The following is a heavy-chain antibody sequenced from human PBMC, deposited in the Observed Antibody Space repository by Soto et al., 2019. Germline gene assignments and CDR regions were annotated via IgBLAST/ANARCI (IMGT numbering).Heavy chain of an antibody. Sequence: QVQLVQSGAEVKKPGSSVKVSCKASGGTFSSYAISWVRQAPGQGLEWMGGIIPIFGTANYAQKFQGRVTITADESTSTAYMELSSLRSEDTAVYYCAREPVGDTAMGVHLDYWGQGTLVTVSS. CDR2: IIPIFGTA. CDR1: GGTFSSYA. V-gene: IGHV1-69*12. CDR3: AREPVGDTAMGVHLDY. J-gene: IGHJ4*02. D-gene: IGHD5-18*01.